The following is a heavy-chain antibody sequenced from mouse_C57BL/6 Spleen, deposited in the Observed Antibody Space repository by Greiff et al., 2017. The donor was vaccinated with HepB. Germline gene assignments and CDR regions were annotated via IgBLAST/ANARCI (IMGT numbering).Heavy chain of an antibody. V-gene: IGHV5-16*01. CDR3: ARGGGYDGVGFAY. CDR1: GFTFSDYY. CDR2: INYDGSST. D-gene: IGHD2-2*01. J-gene: IGHJ3*01. Sequence: EVKLMESEGGLVQPGSSMKLSCTASGFTFSDYYMAWVRQVPEKGLEWVANINYDGSSTYYLDSLKSRFIISRDNAKNILYLQMSSLKSEDTATYYCARGGGYDGVGFAYWGQGTLVTVSA.